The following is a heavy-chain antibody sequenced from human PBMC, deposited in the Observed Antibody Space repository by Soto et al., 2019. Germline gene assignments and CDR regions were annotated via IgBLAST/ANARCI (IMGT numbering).Heavy chain of an antibody. J-gene: IGHJ3*02. CDR3: AKDFPNYIVVVVAATKGAFDI. CDR2: ISGSGGST. CDR1: GFTFSSYA. D-gene: IGHD2-15*01. Sequence: GGSLSLSCAASGFTFSSYAMSWVRQAPGKGLEWVSAISGSGGSTYYADSVKGRFTISRDNSKNTLYLQMNSLRAEDTAVYYCAKDFPNYIVVVVAATKGAFDIWGQGTMVTVSS. V-gene: IGHV3-23*01.